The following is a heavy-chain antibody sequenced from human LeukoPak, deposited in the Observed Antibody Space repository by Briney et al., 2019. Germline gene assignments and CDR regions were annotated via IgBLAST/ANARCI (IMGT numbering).Heavy chain of an antibody. CDR2: ISADGGST. V-gene: IGHV3-23*01. CDR3: GDRSGGY. CDR1: GFTFSSYA. J-gene: IGHJ4*02. Sequence: GGSLRLSCAVSGFTFSSYAMKWVRQAPGKGLEWVSAISADGGSTHYTISVKGRFIISRDNSKNTLYLQMNSLRAEDTAVYYCGDRSGGYWGQGTLVTVSS. D-gene: IGHD3-10*01.